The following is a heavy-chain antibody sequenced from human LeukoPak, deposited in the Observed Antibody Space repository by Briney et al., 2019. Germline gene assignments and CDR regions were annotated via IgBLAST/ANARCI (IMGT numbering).Heavy chain of an antibody. J-gene: IGHJ4*02. CDR1: GFTFSRFA. Sequence: GGSLRLSCAASGFTFSRFAMSWVRQAPGKGLEWVSGLSANGGTTYYADSVKGRFTISRDNSKNTLYLQMNSLRAEDTAVYYCARSSSAGYYFDYWGQGSLVTVSS. D-gene: IGHD6-19*01. CDR2: LSANGGTT. V-gene: IGHV3-23*01. CDR3: ARSSSAGYYFDY.